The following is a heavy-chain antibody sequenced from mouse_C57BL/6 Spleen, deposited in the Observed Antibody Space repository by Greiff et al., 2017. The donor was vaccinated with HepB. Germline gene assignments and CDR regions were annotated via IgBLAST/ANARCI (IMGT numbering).Heavy chain of an antibody. V-gene: IGHV1-82*01. D-gene: IGHD1-1*01. CDR3: ARDYYYGSSYVDWYFDV. CDR2: IYPGDGDT. CDR1: GYAFSSSW. J-gene: IGHJ1*03. Sequence: VQLQQSGPELVKPGASVKISCKASGYAFSSSWMNWVKQRPGKGLEWIGRIYPGDGDTNYNGKFKGKAKLTADKSSSTAYMQLSSLTSEDSAVYFCARDYYYGSSYVDWYFDVWGTGTTVTVSS.